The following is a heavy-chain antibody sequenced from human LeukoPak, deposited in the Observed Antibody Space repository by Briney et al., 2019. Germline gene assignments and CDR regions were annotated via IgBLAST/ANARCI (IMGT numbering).Heavy chain of an antibody. J-gene: IGHJ3*02. D-gene: IGHD4-23*01. Sequence: ASVKVSCKASGGTFSSYAISWVRQAPGQGLEWMGRFIPIFGTANYAQKFQGRVTITTDESTSTAYMELSSLRSEDTAVYYCARAPLHYGGNSWGAFDIWGQGTMVTVSS. CDR1: GGTFSSYA. V-gene: IGHV1-69*05. CDR3: ARAPLHYGGNSWGAFDI. CDR2: FIPIFGTA.